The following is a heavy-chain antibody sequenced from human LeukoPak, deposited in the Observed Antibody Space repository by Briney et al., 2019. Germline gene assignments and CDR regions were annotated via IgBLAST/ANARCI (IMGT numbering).Heavy chain of an antibody. Sequence: PGGSLRLSCAASRFTFSSYSMNWVRQTPGKGLEWISYISSSGTTIYYADSVKGRFTISRDNAKNTLYLQMNSLRAEDTAVYYCAKEPRQRSATGAFDIWGQGTMVTVSS. J-gene: IGHJ3*02. CDR3: AKEPRQRSATGAFDI. D-gene: IGHD6-25*01. CDR2: ISSSGTTI. V-gene: IGHV3-48*04. CDR1: RFTFSSYS.